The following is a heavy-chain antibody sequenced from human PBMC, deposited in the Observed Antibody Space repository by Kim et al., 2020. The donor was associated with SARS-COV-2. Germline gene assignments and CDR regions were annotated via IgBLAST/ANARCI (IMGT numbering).Heavy chain of an antibody. V-gene: IGHV7-4-1*02. D-gene: IGHD6-13*01. CDR1: GYTFTSYA. J-gene: IGHJ6*03. Sequence: AALKVSCKASGYTFTSYAMNWVRQAPGQGLEWMGWINTNTGNPTYAQGFTGRFVFSLDTSVSTAYLQISSLKAEDTAVYYCARDHSSSWFIYYYYYMDVWGKGTTVTVSS. CDR2: INTNTGNP. CDR3: ARDHSSSWFIYYYYYMDV.